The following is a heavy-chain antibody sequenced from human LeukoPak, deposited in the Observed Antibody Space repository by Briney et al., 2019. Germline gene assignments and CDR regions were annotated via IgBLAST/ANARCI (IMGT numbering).Heavy chain of an antibody. CDR1: GFTFDDYG. J-gene: IGHJ6*03. D-gene: IGHD3-3*01. CDR3: ARDRSGYDFWSGYYKGYYYYYMDV. V-gene: IGHV3-20*04. Sequence: GGSLRLSCAASGFTFDDYGMSWVRQAPGKGLEWVSGINWNGGSTGYADSVKGRFTISRDNAKNSLYLQMNSLRAEDTALYYCARDRSGYDFWSGYYKGYYYYYMDVWGKGTTVTVSS. CDR2: INWNGGST.